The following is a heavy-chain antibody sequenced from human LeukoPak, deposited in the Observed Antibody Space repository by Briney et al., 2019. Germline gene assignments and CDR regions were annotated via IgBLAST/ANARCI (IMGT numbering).Heavy chain of an antibody. CDR1: GGSLSGSY. D-gene: IGHD2-2*01. Sequence: SETLSLTCAVYGGSLSGSYWSWIRQPPGKGLEWIGEIDHSGSANYHPSLKSRVTLSIDKSKNQFSLNLNSVTAADTAVYYCARHEYCSSSSCYAFDIWGQGTIVTVSS. J-gene: IGHJ3*02. V-gene: IGHV4-34*01. CDR2: IDHSGSA. CDR3: ARHEYCSSSSCYAFDI.